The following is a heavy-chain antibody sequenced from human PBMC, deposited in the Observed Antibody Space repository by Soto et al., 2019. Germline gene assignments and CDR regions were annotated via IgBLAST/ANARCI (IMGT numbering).Heavy chain of an antibody. V-gene: IGHV1-18*04. Sequence: ASVKVSCKVSGYTFTGYGISWVRQAPGQGLEWMGWISAYNGNTNYAQKLQGRVTMTTDTSTSTAYMELRSLRSDDTAVYYCARDRYGDYVFDPWGQGTLVTVSS. CDR1: GYTFTGYG. CDR3: ARDRYGDYVFDP. J-gene: IGHJ5*02. CDR2: ISAYNGNT. D-gene: IGHD4-17*01.